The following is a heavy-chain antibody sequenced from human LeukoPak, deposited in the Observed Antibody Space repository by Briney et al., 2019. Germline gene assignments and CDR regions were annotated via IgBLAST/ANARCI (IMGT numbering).Heavy chain of an antibody. CDR3: ARDRPAVDRLKGDY. Sequence: AGGSLRLSCAASGFTFSSYWMSWVRQAPGKGLEWVANIRQDGSEMYYVASVRGRFTISRDNAKNSLYLQMSGLRADDTAIYYCARDRPAVDRLKGDYWGQGTLVAVSS. J-gene: IGHJ4*02. CDR1: GFTFSSYW. D-gene: IGHD2-2*01. V-gene: IGHV3-7*01. CDR2: IRQDGSEM.